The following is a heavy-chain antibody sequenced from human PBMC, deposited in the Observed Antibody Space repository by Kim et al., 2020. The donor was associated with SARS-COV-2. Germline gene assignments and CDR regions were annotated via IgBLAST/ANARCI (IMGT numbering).Heavy chain of an antibody. CDR2: ITSTGDGT. CDR3: AKDAKLSSGFDDFYY. D-gene: IGHD6-19*01. V-gene: IGHV3-23*01. CDR1: GFTFGDYA. Sequence: GGSLRLSCAASGFTFGDYAMRWVRQAPGKGLEWVSGITSTGDGTFFAESVKGRFTISRDNSKNTLYLQMNSLRAEDTAIYYCAKDAKLSSGFDDFYYWGERTLVTVSS. J-gene: IGHJ4*02.